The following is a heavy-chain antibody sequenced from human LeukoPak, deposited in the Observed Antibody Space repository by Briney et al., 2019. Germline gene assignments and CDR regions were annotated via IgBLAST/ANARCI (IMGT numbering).Heavy chain of an antibody. CDR3: ARDSSSFPNYFDC. Sequence: GGSLRLSCAASGFTLSSTYMSWVRQAPGQGLEWVSLLYSSGITLYSASVQGRFTISRDNSKNTLYLQMNSLRADDTAIYYCARDSSSFPNYFDCWRQGSLVTVSS. CDR1: GFTLSSTY. V-gene: IGHV3-53*01. D-gene: IGHD3-3*02. CDR2: LYSSGIT. J-gene: IGHJ4*02.